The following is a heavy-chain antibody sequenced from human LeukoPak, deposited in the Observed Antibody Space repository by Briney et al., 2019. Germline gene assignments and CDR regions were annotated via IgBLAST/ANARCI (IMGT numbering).Heavy chain of an antibody. J-gene: IGHJ4*02. Sequence: ASVKVSCKASGYTFTGYYMHWVRQAPGQGLEWMGWVNPDYGGTNYAQKFQVRVTMTRDTSTSTAYMELNRLRSDDTAVYYCARSPVVRPTTYTFDYWGQGALVTVSS. V-gene: IGHV1-2*02. D-gene: IGHD1-26*01. CDR3: ARSPVVRPTTYTFDY. CDR2: VNPDYGGT. CDR1: GYTFTGYY.